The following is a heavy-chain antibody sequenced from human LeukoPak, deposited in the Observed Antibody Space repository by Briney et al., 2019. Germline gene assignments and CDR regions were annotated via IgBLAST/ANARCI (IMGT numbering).Heavy chain of an antibody. CDR2: ISWNSGSI. CDR1: GFTFDDYA. J-gene: IGHJ5*02. Sequence: GGTLRLSCAASGFTFDDYAMHWVRQAPGKGLEWVSGISWNSGSIGYADSVKGRFTISRDNAKNSLYLQMNSLRAEDTALYYCAKDSIAAAGKGPNWFDPWGQGTLVTVSS. V-gene: IGHV3-9*01. D-gene: IGHD6-13*01. CDR3: AKDSIAAAGKGPNWFDP.